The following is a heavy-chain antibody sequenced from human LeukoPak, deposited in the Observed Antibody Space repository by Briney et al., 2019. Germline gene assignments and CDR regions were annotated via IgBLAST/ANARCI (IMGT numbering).Heavy chain of an antibody. CDR3: SRDTPLAAAIRKGDANNWFDP. CDR2: INPSDGRT. CDR1: GYTFTNYY. V-gene: IGHV1-46*04. J-gene: IGHJ5*02. D-gene: IGHD2-2*02. Sequence: ASVKVSCKASGYTFTNYYMHWMRQAPGQGLEWLGVINPSDGRTTYAQKLQGRITMTTDMSTTTVYMGLSSLRSDDTAMYYCSRDTPLAAAIRKGDANNWFDPWGQGTLVTVST.